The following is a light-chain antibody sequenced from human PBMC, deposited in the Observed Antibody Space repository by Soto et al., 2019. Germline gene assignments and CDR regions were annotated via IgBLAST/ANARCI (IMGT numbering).Light chain of an antibody. CDR2: KAS. Sequence: DIQMTQSPSTLSASVGDRVTITCRASQSISSWLAWYQQKSGKAPKLLIYKASSLESGVPSRCSGSGYGTEFSLTISSLQPDDFATYYCQQYNSFPITFGQGTRLEIK. CDR1: QSISSW. J-gene: IGKJ5*01. CDR3: QQYNSFPIT. V-gene: IGKV1-5*03.